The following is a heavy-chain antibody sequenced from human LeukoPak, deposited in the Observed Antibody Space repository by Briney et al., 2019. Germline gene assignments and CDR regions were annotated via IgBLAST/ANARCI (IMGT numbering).Heavy chain of an antibody. CDR1: GGSFSGYF. CDR2: INHSGIT. D-gene: IGHD5-12*01. Sequence: SETLSLTCAVYGGSFSGYFWNWIRQPPGKGLEWIGEINHSGITTYNPSLKSRVTLLVDTSKNQFSLKLSSVTAADTAVYYCARGYSGYYYYYGMDVWSQGTTVTLSS. J-gene: IGHJ6*02. CDR3: ARGYSGYYYYYGMDV. V-gene: IGHV4-34*01.